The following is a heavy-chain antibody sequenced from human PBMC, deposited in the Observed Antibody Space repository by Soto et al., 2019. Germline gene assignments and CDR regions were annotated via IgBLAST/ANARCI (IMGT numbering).Heavy chain of an antibody. CDR1: GFTFSSYA. CDR2: ISGSCGST. Sequence: GGSLRLSCAASGFTFSSYAMSWVRQAPGKGLECVSAISGSCGSTYYADSVKGRFTISRDNSKNTLFLQMNSLRAEDTAVYYCAKVGAVLRFLEWLYWDYWGQGTLVTVSS. V-gene: IGHV3-23*01. CDR3: AKVGAVLRFLEWLYWDY. D-gene: IGHD3-3*01. J-gene: IGHJ4*02.